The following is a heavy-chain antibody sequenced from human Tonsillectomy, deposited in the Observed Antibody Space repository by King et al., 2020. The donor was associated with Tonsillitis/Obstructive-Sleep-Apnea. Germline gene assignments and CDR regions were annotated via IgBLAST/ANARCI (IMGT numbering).Heavy chain of an antibody. CDR1: GFTFSSYA. CDR2: ISGSGGST. V-gene: IGHV3-23*04. CDR3: AKITSYSSGWYEGQFDY. D-gene: IGHD6-19*01. J-gene: IGHJ4*02. Sequence: VQLVESGGGLVQPGGSLRLSCAASGFTFSSYAMTWVRQAPGKGLEWVSAISGSGGSTYSADFVMGRFTISSDNSKNTLYLQMNTLRAEDTAVYYCAKITSYSSGWYEGQFDYWGQGTLVTVSS.